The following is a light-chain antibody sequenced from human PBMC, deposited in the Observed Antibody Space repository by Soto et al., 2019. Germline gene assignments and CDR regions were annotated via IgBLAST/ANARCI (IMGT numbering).Light chain of an antibody. CDR2: DVR. Sequence: QSVLTQPASVSGSPGQAITISCTGTSSDGGGYNDVSWYQQHPGKAPKLTLPDVRTRPSGVSNRFSGSKSGNTASLTISGLQAEDEADYYCRSYTSSSLHVFGTGTKVTVL. V-gene: IGLV2-14*03. J-gene: IGLJ1*01. CDR3: RSYTSSSLHV. CDR1: SSDGGGYND.